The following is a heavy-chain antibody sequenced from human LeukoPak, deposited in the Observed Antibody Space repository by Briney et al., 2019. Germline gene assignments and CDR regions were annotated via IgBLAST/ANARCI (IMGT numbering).Heavy chain of an antibody. CDR3: ADGSNYYGSGSRRGGAFDI. V-gene: IGHV1-2*02. CDR1: GYTFTGYY. Sequence: ASVKVSCRASGYTFTGYYIHWVRQAPGQGLEWMGWINPKSGDTNLAQKFQGRVAMTRDTSIRTVYMELSRLTSNDTAVYYCADGSNYYGSGSRRGGAFDIWGQGTMVTVSS. J-gene: IGHJ3*02. CDR2: INPKSGDT. D-gene: IGHD3-10*01.